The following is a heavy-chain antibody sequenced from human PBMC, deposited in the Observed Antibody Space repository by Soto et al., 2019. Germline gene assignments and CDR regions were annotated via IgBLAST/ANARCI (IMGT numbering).Heavy chain of an antibody. CDR1: GSSLSNYY. D-gene: IGHD5-18*01. J-gene: IGHJ5*02. Sequence: SETLSLTCTVSGSSLSNYYWSWIRQPTGKGLEWIGRIYTGGSTYYNPSLKSRVTISVDRSKNQFSLKLSSVTAADTAVYYCARDRGGYSDPWGQGTLVTVSS. CDR2: IYTGGST. CDR3: ARDRGGYSDP. V-gene: IGHV4-4*07.